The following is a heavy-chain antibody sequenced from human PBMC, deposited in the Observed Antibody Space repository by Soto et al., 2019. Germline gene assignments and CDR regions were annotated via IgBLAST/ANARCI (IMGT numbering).Heavy chain of an antibody. CDR3: ARATPVFYYSSSWSLDY. D-gene: IGHD6-13*01. V-gene: IGHV4-59*01. Sequence: SETLSLTCTVSGGSISSYYWSWIRQPPGRGLEWIGYISYSGSTNYNPSLKSRVTISVDTSKNQFSLKLSSVTAADTAVYYCARATPVFYYSSSWSLDYWGQGTLVTVSS. CDR2: ISYSGST. CDR1: GGSISSYY. J-gene: IGHJ4*02.